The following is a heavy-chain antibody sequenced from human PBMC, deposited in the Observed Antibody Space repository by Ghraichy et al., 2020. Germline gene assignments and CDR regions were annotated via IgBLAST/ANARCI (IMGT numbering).Heavy chain of an antibody. J-gene: IGHJ4*02. Sequence: GETLNITCAGSGFTFSSYWMNWVRQAPGKGLEWVANINPDGSGKRYVDSVMGRFTISRDNAKSSLYLEMNSLRAEDTAVYYCVRGGLPGAADFWGKGTLVTVSS. CDR3: VRGGLPGAADF. V-gene: IGHV3-7*01. CDR2: INPDGSGK. D-gene: IGHD2-2*01. CDR1: GFTFSSYW.